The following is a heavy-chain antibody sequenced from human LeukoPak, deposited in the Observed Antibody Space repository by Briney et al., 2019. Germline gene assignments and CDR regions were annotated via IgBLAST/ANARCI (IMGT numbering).Heavy chain of an antibody. CDR1: GFTFSNFA. CDR3: AKDGNDFWSGYSFDY. J-gene: IGHJ4*02. V-gene: IGHV3-23*01. CDR2: IGGGDT. D-gene: IGHD3-3*01. Sequence: GGSLRLSCAASGFTFSNFAMSWVRQAPGKGLEWVSGIGGGDTHYADSVKGRFTISRDDSRNTVDLQMSSLRAEDTAVYYCAKDGNDFWSGYSFDYWGQGTLVTVSS.